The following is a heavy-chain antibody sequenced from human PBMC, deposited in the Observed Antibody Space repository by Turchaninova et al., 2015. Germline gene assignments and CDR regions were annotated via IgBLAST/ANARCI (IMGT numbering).Heavy chain of an antibody. CDR1: GASVSSNSAA. J-gene: IGHJ6*02. Sequence: QVQLQQSGPGLVKPSQTLSLTCAISGASVSSNSAAWNWIRQFPSRGLEWLGRKYYRSKWYKDXXVSGXXRIXTXPDTSKNQXXLQXXXVTPEDTAXXYCARDSIAXYGMXVWGQGXTVTVSS. CDR3: ARDSIAXYGMXV. D-gene: IGHD6-6*01. V-gene: IGHV6-1*01. CDR2: KYYRSKWYK.